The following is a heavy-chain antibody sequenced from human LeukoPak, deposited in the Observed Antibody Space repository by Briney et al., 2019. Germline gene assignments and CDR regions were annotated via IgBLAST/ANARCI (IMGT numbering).Heavy chain of an antibody. J-gene: IGHJ6*04. CDR2: INPSGGST. Sequence: GASVKVSCKASGYTFTSYYMHWVRQAPGQGLEWMGIINPSGGSTSYAQKFQGRVTMTRDTSTSTVYMELSSLRSEDTAVYDCARQRGYCSSTSYYSYYYYGMDVWGKGTTVTVSS. CDR1: GYTFTSYY. V-gene: IGHV1-46*01. CDR3: ARQRGYCSSTSYYSYYYYGMDV. D-gene: IGHD2-2*01.